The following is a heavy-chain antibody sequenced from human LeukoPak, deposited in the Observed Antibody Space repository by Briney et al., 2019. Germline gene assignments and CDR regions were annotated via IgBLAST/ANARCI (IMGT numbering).Heavy chain of an antibody. D-gene: IGHD2-2*01. Sequence: ASVKVSCKASGYTFTSYGISWVRQAPGQGLDWMGWVDPKSGDTNIAQKFQGRVTMTRDTSISTAYMALTGLRADDTAVYCCARERLYCGDTRCFLDYWGQGTLVAVSS. CDR1: GYTFTSYG. J-gene: IGHJ4*02. CDR2: VDPKSGDT. CDR3: ARERLYCGDTRCFLDY. V-gene: IGHV1-2*02.